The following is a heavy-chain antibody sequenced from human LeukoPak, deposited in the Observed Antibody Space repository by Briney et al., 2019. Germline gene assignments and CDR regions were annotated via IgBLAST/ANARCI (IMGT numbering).Heavy chain of an antibody. J-gene: IGHJ4*02. V-gene: IGHV3-74*01. CDR3: AREVTPYY. CDR2: INSDGRIT. CDR1: GFTFSDYW. D-gene: IGHD4-23*01. Sequence: GGSLRLSCAASGFTFSDYWMHWVRQAPGKGLVGVSRINSDGRITSYADSVKGRFTISRDNAKNTLYLQMNSLRAEDTAVYYCAREVTPYYWGQGTLVTVSS.